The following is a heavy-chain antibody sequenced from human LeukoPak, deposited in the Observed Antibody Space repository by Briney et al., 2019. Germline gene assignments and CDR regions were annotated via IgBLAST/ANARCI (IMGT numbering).Heavy chain of an antibody. V-gene: IGHV3-7*01. CDR1: GFTFSSYW. CDR3: ARDRYGSGSYSYYYYMDV. Sequence: GGSLRLSCAASGFTFSSYWMSWVRQAPGKGLEWVANIKQDGSEKYYVDSVKGRFTISRDNAKNSLYLQMNSLRAEDTAVYYCARDRYGSGSYSYYYYMDVWGKGTTVTTSS. CDR2: IKQDGSEK. J-gene: IGHJ6*03. D-gene: IGHD3-10*01.